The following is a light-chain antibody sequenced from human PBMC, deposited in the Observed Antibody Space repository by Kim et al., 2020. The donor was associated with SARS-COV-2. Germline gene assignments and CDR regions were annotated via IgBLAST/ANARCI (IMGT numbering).Light chain of an antibody. J-gene: IGKJ1*01. CDR2: KAS. V-gene: IGKV1-5*03. CDR3: QQYNSYPWT. Sequence: ASVGDRVTISCRASQSISSWLAWYQQKPGKAPKLLIYKASSLESGVPSRFSGSGSGTEFTLTISSLQPDDFATYYCQQYNSYPWTFGQGTKVDIK. CDR1: QSISSW.